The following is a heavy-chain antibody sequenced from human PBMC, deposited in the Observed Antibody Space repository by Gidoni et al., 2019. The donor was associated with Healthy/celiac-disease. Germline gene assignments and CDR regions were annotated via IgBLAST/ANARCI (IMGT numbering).Heavy chain of an antibody. CDR3: ARDLGVAVAVDAFDI. D-gene: IGHD6-19*01. CDR2: INPNSGGT. J-gene: IGHJ3*02. V-gene: IGHV1-2*02. Sequence: QVQLVQSGAEVKKPGASVKVSCKASGYTFTGYYMPWVRQAPGQGLEWMGWINPNSGGTNYAQKFQGRVTMTRDTSISTAYMELSRLRSDDTAVYYCARDLGVAVAVDAFDIWGQGTMVTVSS. CDR1: GYTFTGYY.